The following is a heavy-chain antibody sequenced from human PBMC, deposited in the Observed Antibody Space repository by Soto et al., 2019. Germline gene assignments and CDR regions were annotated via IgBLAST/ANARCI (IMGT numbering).Heavy chain of an antibody. CDR2: ISYDGSNK. CDR1: GFTFSSYG. Sequence: GGSLRLSCAASGFTFSSYGMHWVRQAPGKGLEWVAVISYDGSNKYYADSVKGRFTISRDNSKNTLYLQMNSLRAEVTSLYLCATDIHATWLLNSWGQGTLVTVSS. J-gene: IGHJ4*02. V-gene: IGHV3-30*03. CDR3: ATDIHATWLLNS. D-gene: IGHD2-2*02.